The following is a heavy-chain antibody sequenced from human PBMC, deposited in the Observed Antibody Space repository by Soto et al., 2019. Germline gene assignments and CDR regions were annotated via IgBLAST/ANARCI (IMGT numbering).Heavy chain of an antibody. V-gene: IGHV2-5*02. CDR1: GFSLSAGGVG. J-gene: IGHJ4*02. CDR2: IYWDDDK. Sequence: QITLKESGPTLVKPTQTLTLTCTFSGFSLSAGGVGVGWIRQPPGKALECLALIYWDDDKRYRPSLKSRLTITKDTSKSQVVLTMTNIEPMDTATYYWAHRGPKASRFDFWGQGTLVSGSS. CDR3: AHRGPKASRFDF.